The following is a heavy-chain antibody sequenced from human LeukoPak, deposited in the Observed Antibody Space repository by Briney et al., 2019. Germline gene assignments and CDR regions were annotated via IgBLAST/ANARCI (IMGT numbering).Heavy chain of an antibody. J-gene: IGHJ4*02. CDR3: ARFADPRWDCYMDF. CDR2: ISAYNGNT. D-gene: IGHD1-26*01. CDR1: GYTFTSYG. V-gene: IGHV1-18*04. Sequence: ASVKVSCKASGYTFTSYGISWVRQAPGQGLEWMGWISAYNGNTNYAQKLQGRVTMTTDTSTSTAYMELRSLRSDDTAVYYCARFADPRWDCYMDFFGQGTLVTVSS.